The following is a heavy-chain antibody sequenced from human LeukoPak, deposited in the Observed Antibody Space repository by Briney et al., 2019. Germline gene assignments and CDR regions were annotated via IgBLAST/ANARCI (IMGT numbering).Heavy chain of an antibody. V-gene: IGHV3-64D*09. CDR1: GFTFSSYA. Sequence: GGSLRLSCSASGFTFSSYAMHWVRQAPGKGLEYVSAISNSGGSTYYADSVKGRFTISRDNSKNTLYLQMSSLRAEDTAVYYCVKDTLYNYGTGYFDYWGQGTLVTVSS. CDR3: VKDTLYNYGTGYFDY. J-gene: IGHJ4*02. CDR2: ISNSGGST. D-gene: IGHD5-18*01.